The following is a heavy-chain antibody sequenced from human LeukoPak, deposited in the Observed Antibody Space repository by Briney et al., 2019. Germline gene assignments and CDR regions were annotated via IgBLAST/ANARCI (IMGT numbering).Heavy chain of an antibody. D-gene: IGHD2-2*01. CDR1: GFTFTTYA. V-gene: IGHV3-30-3*01. CDR2: ISYDGSNK. J-gene: IGHJ3*02. Sequence: GRSLRLSCAASGFTFTTYAMHWVRQAPGKGLEWVAVISYDGSNKYYADSVKGRFTISRDNSKNTLYLQMNSLRAEDTAVYYCATPVPAAIALDIWGQGTMVTVSS. CDR3: ATPVPAAIALDI.